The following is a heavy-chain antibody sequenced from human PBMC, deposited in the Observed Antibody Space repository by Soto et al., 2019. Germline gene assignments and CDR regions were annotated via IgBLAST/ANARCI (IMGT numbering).Heavy chain of an antibody. V-gene: IGHV3-48*02. CDR3: VRQRGVMTDFAYFDS. CDR2: ISGTTDTI. Sequence: GGSLRLSCAASGFTFKTFVMNWVRQAPGKGLEWVSYISGTTDTINFADSVRGRFTISRDNAKNSMFLQMDSLRDADTAVYYCVRQRGVMTDFAYFDSWGQGTLVTVSS. D-gene: IGHD2-21*02. J-gene: IGHJ4*02. CDR1: GFTFKTFV.